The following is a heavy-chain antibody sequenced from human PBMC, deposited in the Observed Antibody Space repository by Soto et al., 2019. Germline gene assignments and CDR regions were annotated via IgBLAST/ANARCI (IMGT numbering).Heavy chain of an antibody. CDR1: GFTFSSYA. V-gene: IGHV3-23*01. D-gene: IGHD3-16*01. CDR3: VKYTVTEVLGES. J-gene: IGHJ5*02. CDR2: VSRAGNYI. Sequence: EVQLLESGGDVVRPGGSLRLSCAASGFTFSSYAMGWVRQAPGKGLEWVAGVSRAGNYICYADSVRGRFSISRDNARDTVDLYMNALRGDDTAVYFCVKYTVTEVLGESWGQGPLVSVSS.